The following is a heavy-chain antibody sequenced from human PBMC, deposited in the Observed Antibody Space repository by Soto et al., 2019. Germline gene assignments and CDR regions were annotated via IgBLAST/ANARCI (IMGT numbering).Heavy chain of an antibody. J-gene: IGHJ3*02. CDR1: GYTFTSYY. V-gene: IGHV1-46*01. CDR3: AREMSITMIVVVTSDAFDI. Sequence: GASVKVSCKASGYTFTSYYMHWVRQAPGQGLEWMGIINPSGGSTSYAQKFQGRVTMTRDTSTSTVYMELSSLRSEDTAVYYCAREMSITMIVVVTSDAFDIWGQGTMVTVSS. D-gene: IGHD3-22*01. CDR2: INPSGGST.